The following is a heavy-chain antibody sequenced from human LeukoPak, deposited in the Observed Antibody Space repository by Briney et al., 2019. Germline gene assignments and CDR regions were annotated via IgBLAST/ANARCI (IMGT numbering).Heavy chain of an antibody. Sequence: PGGSLRLSCAASGFTFSSYGMHWVRQAPGKGLEGVAVIWYDGSNKYYADSVKGRFTISRDNSKNTLYLQMNSLRAEDTAVYYCARRGSGSPPKYYFDYWGQGTLVTVSS. CDR1: GFTFSSYG. CDR3: ARRGSGSPPKYYFDY. D-gene: IGHD3-10*01. V-gene: IGHV3-33*01. J-gene: IGHJ4*02. CDR2: IWYDGSNK.